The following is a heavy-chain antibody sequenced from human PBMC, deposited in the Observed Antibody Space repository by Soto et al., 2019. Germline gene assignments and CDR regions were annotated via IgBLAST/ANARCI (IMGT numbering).Heavy chain of an antibody. CDR3: ARGGVTDYGMDV. Sequence: SETLSLTCTVSGGSISSGGYYWSWIRQHPGKGLEWIGYIYYSGSTYYNPSLKSRVTISVDRSKNQFSLKLSSVTAADTAVYYCARGGVTDYGMDVWGQGTTVTVSS. V-gene: IGHV4-31*03. CDR2: IYYSGST. D-gene: IGHD5-18*01. J-gene: IGHJ6*02. CDR1: GGSISSGGYY.